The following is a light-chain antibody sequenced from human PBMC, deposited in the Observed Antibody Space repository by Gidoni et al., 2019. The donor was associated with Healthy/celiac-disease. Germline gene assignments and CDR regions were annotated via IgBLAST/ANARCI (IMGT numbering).Light chain of an antibody. CDR2: AAS. J-gene: IGKJ4*01. CDR1: QSISSY. Sequence: DIQMTQSPSSLSASVGDRVTITCRASQSISSYLNWYQQKPGKAPKLLIYAASSLQSGVPSRFSGSGSGTDCTLTISSLQPEDFATYDCQQSYSTPLTFXGXTKVEIK. CDR3: QQSYSTPLT. V-gene: IGKV1-39*01.